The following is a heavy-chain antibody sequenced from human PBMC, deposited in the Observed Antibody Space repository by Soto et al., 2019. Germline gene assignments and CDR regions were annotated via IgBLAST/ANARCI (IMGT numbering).Heavy chain of an antibody. V-gene: IGHV2-5*02. CDR3: AQSHVYYDILTGYYKPSNFDY. CDR1: GFSLRNSGVG. Sequence: SGPTLVNPPQTLTLTCTVSGFSLRNSGVGVVLIRQPPGKALEWLALIYWDDDKRYSPSLKSRLTITKDTSKNQVVLTMTNMDTVDTATYYCAQSHVYYDILTGYYKPSNFDYWGQGTLVTVSS. J-gene: IGHJ4*02. D-gene: IGHD3-9*01. CDR2: IYWDDDK.